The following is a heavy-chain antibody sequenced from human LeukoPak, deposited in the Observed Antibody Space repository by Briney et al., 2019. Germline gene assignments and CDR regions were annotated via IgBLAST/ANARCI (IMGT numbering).Heavy chain of an antibody. CDR1: GGTFSSYA. D-gene: IGHD5-24*01. CDR3: ARAVGDGHTPDY. CDR2: IIPILGLA. Sequence: GASVKVSCKASGGTFSSYAISWVRQAPGQGLEWMGRIIPILGLANYAQKFQGRVTITADKSTSTAYMELSSLRSEDTAVYYCARAVGDGHTPDYWGQGTLVTVSS. J-gene: IGHJ4*02. V-gene: IGHV1-69*04.